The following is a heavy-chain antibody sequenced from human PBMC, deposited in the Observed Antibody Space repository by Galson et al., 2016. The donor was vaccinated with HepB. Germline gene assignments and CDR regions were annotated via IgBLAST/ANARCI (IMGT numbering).Heavy chain of an antibody. CDR1: GFTFSQYG. D-gene: IGHD4-17*01. Sequence: SLRLSCAASGFTFSQYGIHWVRQAPGKGLEWVSVISYDGANKFYAESVKGRFTISRDNSRDTLHLQMNSLRAEDTAVYYCARGTLNLPGPVTTPIRYWGQGTLVTVSS. V-gene: IGHV3-33*05. CDR3: ARGTLNLPGPVTTPIRY. J-gene: IGHJ4*02. CDR2: ISYDGANK.